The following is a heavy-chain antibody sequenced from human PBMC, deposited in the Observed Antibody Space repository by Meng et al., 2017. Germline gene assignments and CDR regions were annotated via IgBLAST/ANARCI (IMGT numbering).Heavy chain of an antibody. CDR3: ARVVGDCASCYKGWFDP. Sequence: QVQLQESGPRLVRPSQTLSLTCTVSGASITSAVFWIWSRQPPGKDLEWIGYISYSGATHYNPSLKSRLTISVDTAKNQFSLSLSSVTAADTAVYYCARVVGDCASCYKGWFDPWGQGTLVTVSS. CDR1: GASITSAVF. V-gene: IGHV4-30-4*01. CDR2: ISYSGAT. J-gene: IGHJ5*02. D-gene: IGHD2-2*02.